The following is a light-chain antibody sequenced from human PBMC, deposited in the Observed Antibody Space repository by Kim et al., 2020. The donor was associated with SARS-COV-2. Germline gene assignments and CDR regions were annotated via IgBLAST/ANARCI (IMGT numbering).Light chain of an antibody. CDR3: QTWGTGTWV. V-gene: IGLV4-69*01. CDR1: SGDSSYA. J-gene: IGLJ3*02. CDR2: LNSDGSH. Sequence: ASVKLTCTLRSGDSSYAIAWHQQQPEKGPRYLMKLNSDGSHSKGDGIPDRFSGSSSGAERYLTISSLQSEDEADYYCQTWGTGTWVFGGGTQLTVL.